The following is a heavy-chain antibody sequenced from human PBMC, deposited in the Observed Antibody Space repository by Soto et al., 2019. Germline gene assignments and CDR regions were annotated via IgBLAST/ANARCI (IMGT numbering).Heavy chain of an antibody. D-gene: IGHD1-1*01. CDR1: DGSLTEYH. CDR3: ARGQSAVDVFFPTPVPFEP. J-gene: IGHJ5*02. V-gene: IGHV4-34*01. CDR2: VSHHGTS. Sequence: SETLSLTCVVYDGSLTEYHWSWVRQTPGKGLEWIGEVSHHGTSHYNPSLGSRVIMSFDTSKDQFSLTLQSVTAADTGMYYCARGQSAVDVFFPTPVPFEPWGPGTRVTVS.